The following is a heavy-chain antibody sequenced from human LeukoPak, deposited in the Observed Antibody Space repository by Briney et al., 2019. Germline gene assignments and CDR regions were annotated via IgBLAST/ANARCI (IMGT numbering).Heavy chain of an antibody. V-gene: IGHV3-21*01. D-gene: IGHD3-10*01. J-gene: IGHJ3*02. CDR2: ISSSSGYI. CDR1: GFGFSSYF. Sequence: GGSLRLSCAASGFGFSSYFMNWVRQAPGKGLEWVSSISSSSGYIYYADSVKGRFTISRDNAKNSLYLQMDSLSAEDTAVYYCARGVSGSDAFDIWGQGTMVTVSS. CDR3: ARGVSGSDAFDI.